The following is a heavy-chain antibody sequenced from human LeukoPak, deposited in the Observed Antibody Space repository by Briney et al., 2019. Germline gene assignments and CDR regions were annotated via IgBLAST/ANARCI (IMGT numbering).Heavy chain of an antibody. J-gene: IGHJ4*02. CDR1: GFTFSSYS. CDR3: ARDRGRYYDSRGFYWGYYFDS. Sequence: GGSLRLSCAASGFTFSSYSMNWVRQAPGKGLEWVSSISSSSSYIYYADSVKGRFTISRDNSKDTLYLQMSSVRVDDTAVYYCARDRGRYYDSRGFYWGYYFDSWGLGILVTVST. CDR2: ISSSSSYI. D-gene: IGHD3-22*01. V-gene: IGHV3-21*04.